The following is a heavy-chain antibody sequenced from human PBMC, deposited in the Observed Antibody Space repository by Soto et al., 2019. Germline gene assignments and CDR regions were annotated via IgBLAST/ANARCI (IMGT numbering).Heavy chain of an antibody. J-gene: IGHJ4*02. CDR3: AKDTVVVPAAMGYFDY. D-gene: IGHD2-2*01. CDR1: GFTFSSYA. CDR2: ISGSGGST. Sequence: PGGSLRLSCAASGFTFSSYAMSWVRQAPGKGLEWVSAISGSGGSTYYADSVKGRFTISRDNSKNTLYLQMNSLRAEDTAVYYCAKDTVVVPAAMGYFDYWGQGTLVTVSS. V-gene: IGHV3-23*01.